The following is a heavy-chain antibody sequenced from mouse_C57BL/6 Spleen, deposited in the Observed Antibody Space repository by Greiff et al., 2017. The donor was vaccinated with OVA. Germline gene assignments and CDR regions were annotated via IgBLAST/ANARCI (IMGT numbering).Heavy chain of an antibody. CDR2: INPGSGGT. J-gene: IGHJ4*01. D-gene: IGHD2-1*01. CDR1: GYAFTNYL. CDR3: ARSGNYGDYAMDY. Sequence: VQLVESGAELVRPGTSVKVSCKASGYAFTNYLIEWVKQRPGQGLEWIGVINPGSGGTNYNEKFKGKATLTADKSSSTAYMQLSSLTSEDSAVYFCARSGNYGDYAMDYWGQGTSVTVSS. V-gene: IGHV1-54*01.